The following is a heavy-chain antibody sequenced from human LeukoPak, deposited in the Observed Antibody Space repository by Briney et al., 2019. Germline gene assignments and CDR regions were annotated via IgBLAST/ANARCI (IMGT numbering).Heavy chain of an antibody. J-gene: IGHJ1*01. Sequence: GGSLRLSGAAPGFTFGNYYRSGLRQAPGKGREGVSYISSSGSTIYYADSVKGRFTISRDNAKNSLYLQMNSLRAEDTAVYYCARDRSSGKRYFQHWGQGTLVTVSS. CDR3: ARDRSSGKRYFQH. CDR1: GFTFGNYY. V-gene: IGHV3-11*04. CDR2: ISSSGSTI. D-gene: IGHD6-19*01.